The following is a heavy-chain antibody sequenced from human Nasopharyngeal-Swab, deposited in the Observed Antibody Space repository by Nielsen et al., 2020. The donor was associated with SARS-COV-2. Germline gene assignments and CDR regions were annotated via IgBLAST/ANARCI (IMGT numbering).Heavy chain of an antibody. D-gene: IGHD3-22*01. CDR2: IDWDDDK. V-gene: IGHV2-70*01. J-gene: IGHJ4*02. CDR1: GFSLSTSGMC. Sequence: SGPTLVKPPQTLTLTCTFSGFSLSTSGMCVSWIRQPPGKALEWLALIDWDDDKYYSTSLKTRLTISKDTSKNQVVLTMTNMDPVDTATYYCARSVTYYYDSSGYYYFDYWGQGTLVTVSS. CDR3: ARSVTYYYDSSGYYYFDY.